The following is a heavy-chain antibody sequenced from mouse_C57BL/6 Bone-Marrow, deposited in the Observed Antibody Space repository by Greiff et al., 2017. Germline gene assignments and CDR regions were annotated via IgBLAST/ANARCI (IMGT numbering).Heavy chain of an antibody. Sequence: VQLQQSGAELVRPGTSVKMSCKASGYTFTNYWIGWAKQRPGHGLEWIGDIYPGGGYTNYNEKFKGKATLTADKSSSTAYMQFSSLTSDDSAIYYCARLDGYSYFDYWGQGTTLTVSS. D-gene: IGHD2-3*01. CDR2: IYPGGGYT. J-gene: IGHJ2*01. V-gene: IGHV1-63*01. CDR1: GYTFTNYW. CDR3: ARLDGYSYFDY.